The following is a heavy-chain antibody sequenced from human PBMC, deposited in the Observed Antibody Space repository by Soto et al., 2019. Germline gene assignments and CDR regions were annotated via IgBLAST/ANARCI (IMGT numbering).Heavy chain of an antibody. J-gene: IGHJ4*02. CDR2: INAGNGNT. CDR1: GYTFTNYA. Sequence: ASVKVSCKASGYTFTNYAMHWVRQAPGQRLEWMGWINAGNGNTKYSQKFQGRVTITRDTSASTAYMELSSLRSEDTAVYYCARAKYYYDSFDYWGQGTLVTSPQ. CDR3: ARAKYYYDSFDY. D-gene: IGHD3-22*01. V-gene: IGHV1-3*01.